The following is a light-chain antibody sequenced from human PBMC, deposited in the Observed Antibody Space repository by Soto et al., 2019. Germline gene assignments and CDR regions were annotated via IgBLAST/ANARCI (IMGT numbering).Light chain of an antibody. Sequence: QPVLTQPASVSGSPGQSITISCTGTSGDVGGYNYVSWYQQYPGKAPKLMIYDVSNRPSGVSNRFSGSKSGNTASLTISGLQTEDEADYYCSSYTSSTTLVFGGGTKLTVL. CDR1: SGDVGGYNY. J-gene: IGLJ2*01. CDR2: DVS. V-gene: IGLV2-14*01. CDR3: SSYTSSTTLV.